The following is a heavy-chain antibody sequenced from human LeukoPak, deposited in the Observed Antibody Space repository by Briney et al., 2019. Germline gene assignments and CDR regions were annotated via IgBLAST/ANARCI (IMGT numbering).Heavy chain of an antibody. D-gene: IGHD2-2*01. CDR3: AREFCTSASCYYMDV. V-gene: IGHV1-18*01. J-gene: IGHJ6*03. CDR2: ISVYNGNT. Sequence: ASVKVSCKASGYTFSSYAMNWVRQPPGQGLEWMGLISVYNGNTDYAQQFQGRVTMTTDTSTSTVYMELRSLKFNDTAVYYCAREFCTSASCYYMDVWGKGTTVTISS. CDR1: GYTFSSYA.